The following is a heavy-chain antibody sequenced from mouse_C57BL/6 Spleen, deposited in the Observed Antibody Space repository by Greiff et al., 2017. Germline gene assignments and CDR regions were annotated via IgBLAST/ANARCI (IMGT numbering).Heavy chain of an antibody. D-gene: IGHD1-1*01. CDR2: INPGSGGT. CDR3: ARANYYGSSPAWFAY. J-gene: IGHJ3*01. V-gene: IGHV1-54*01. Sequence: QVQLQQSGAELVRPGTSVKVSCKASGYAFTNYLIEWVKQRPGQGLEWIGVINPGSGGTNYNEKFKGKATLTADKSSSTAYMQLSSLTSEDSAVYFCARANYYGSSPAWFAYWGQGTLVTVYA. CDR1: GYAFTNYL.